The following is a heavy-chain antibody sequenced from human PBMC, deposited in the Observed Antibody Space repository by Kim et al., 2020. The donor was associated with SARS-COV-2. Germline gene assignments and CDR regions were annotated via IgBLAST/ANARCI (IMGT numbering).Heavy chain of an antibody. J-gene: IGHJ4*02. Sequence: YRDTVKCRFTSSRGRSTGTLYLQMTSLRAEDTAVYYCATDSERSGAYLDYWGQGTLVTVSS. V-gene: IGHV3-30*10. CDR3: ATDSERSGAYLDY. D-gene: IGHD3-10*01.